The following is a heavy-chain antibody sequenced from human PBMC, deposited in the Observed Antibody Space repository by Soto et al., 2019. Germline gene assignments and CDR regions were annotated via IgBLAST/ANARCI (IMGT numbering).Heavy chain of an antibody. V-gene: IGHV3-23*01. D-gene: IGHD6-6*01. CDR1: GFTFSSYA. Sequence: GGSLRLSCAASGFTFSSYAMSWVRQAPGKGLEWVSAISGSGGSTYYADSVKGRFTISRDNSKNTLYLQMNSLRAEDTAVYYYAEYSSSFFPYYYYMDVWGKGTTVTVSS. J-gene: IGHJ6*03. CDR3: AEYSSSFFPYYYYMDV. CDR2: ISGSGGST.